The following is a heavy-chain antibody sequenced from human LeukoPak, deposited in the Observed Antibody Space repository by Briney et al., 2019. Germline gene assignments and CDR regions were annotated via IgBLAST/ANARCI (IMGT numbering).Heavy chain of an antibody. CDR3: ARPRNVRTIFMGGSEFDP. J-gene: IGHJ5*02. V-gene: IGHV4-39*01. CDR1: GGSISSSSYY. CDR2: IYYSGST. Sequence: SETLTLTCTVSGGSISSSSYYWGWIRQPPGKGLEWIGSIYYSGSTYYNPSLKSRVTISVDTSKNQFSLKLSSVTAADTAVYYCARPRNVRTIFMGGSEFDPWGQGTLVTVSS. D-gene: IGHD3-3*01.